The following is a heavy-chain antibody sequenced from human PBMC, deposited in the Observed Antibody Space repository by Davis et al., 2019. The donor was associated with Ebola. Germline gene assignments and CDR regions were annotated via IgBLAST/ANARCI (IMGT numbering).Heavy chain of an antibody. D-gene: IGHD3-22*01. V-gene: IGHV4-30-4*07. CDR2: YYYTGTT. J-gene: IGHJ4*02. Sequence: SETLSLTCAVSGASVSSGGYSWIWIRQPPGKGLEWIVYYYYTGTTYSSPSLRCRVTISVDTSKNLFSLKLTSVTAADTAVYYCARGDSYYDPSGYYAGPEAPDHWGQGTLVSVSS. CDR1: GASVSSGGYS. CDR3: ARGDSYYDPSGYYAGPEAPDH.